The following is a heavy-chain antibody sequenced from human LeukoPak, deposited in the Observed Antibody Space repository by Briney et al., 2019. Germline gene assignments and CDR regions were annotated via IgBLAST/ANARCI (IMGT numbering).Heavy chain of an antibody. CDR3: ARREYYDYVWGSPNRVSWFDP. J-gene: IGHJ5*02. CDR1: GGSISSSGYC. Sequence: SETLSLTCTVSGGSISSSGYCWGWIRQPPGKGLEWIGEINHSGSTNYNPSLKSRVTISVDTSKNQFSLKLSSVTAADTAVYYCARREYYDYVWGSPNRVSWFDPWGQGTLVTVSS. D-gene: IGHD3-16*01. V-gene: IGHV4-39*07. CDR2: INHSGST.